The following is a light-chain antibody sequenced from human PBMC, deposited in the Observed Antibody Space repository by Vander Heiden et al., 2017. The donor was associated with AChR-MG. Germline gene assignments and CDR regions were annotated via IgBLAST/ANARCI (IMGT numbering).Light chain of an antibody. V-gene: IGKV1-39*01. CDR1: QSISSY. CDR2: AAS. Sequence: DIQMTQSPSSLSASIGDRVTITCRASQSISSYLNWYQQKPGKAPKLLIYAASSLQSGVPSRFSGSGSGRDFTLIISSLQPEDFATYYCQQSYSTPRTFGQGTKLEIK. J-gene: IGKJ2*01. CDR3: QQSYSTPRT.